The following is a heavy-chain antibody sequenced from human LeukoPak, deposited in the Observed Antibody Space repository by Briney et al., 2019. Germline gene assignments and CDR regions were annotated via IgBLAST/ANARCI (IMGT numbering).Heavy chain of an antibody. CDR1: GFTFSSYA. J-gene: IGHJ4*02. D-gene: IGHD4-17*01. CDR3: ARAATVTSKYDY. Sequence: GGSLRLSCAASGFTFSSYAMSWVRQAPGKGLEWVSAISGSGGSTYYADPVKGRFTISRDNSKNTLYLQMGSLRAEDMAVYYCARAATVTSKYDYWGQGTLVTVSS. V-gene: IGHV3-23*01. CDR2: ISGSGGST.